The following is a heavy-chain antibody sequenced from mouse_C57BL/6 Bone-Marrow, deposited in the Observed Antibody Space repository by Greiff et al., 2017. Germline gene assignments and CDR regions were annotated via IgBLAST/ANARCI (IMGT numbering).Heavy chain of an antibody. CDR1: GYTFTSYW. J-gene: IGHJ3*01. V-gene: IGHV1-69*01. CDR3: ARQFAY. CDR2: IDPSDSYT. Sequence: QVQLQQPGAELVMPGASVKLFCKASGYTFTSYWMHWVKQRPGQGLEWIGEIDPSDSYTNYNQKFKGKSTLTVDKSSSTAYMQLSSLTSEDSAVYYYARQFAYWGQGTLVTVSA.